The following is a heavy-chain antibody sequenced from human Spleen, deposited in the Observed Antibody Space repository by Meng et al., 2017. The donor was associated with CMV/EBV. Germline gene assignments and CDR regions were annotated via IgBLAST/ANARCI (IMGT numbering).Heavy chain of an antibody. Sequence: QGQLPGAGPGLVKPSESLSLTCTVSGGSISSYYWSWIRQPAGKGLEWIGRIYTSGSTNYNPSLKSRVTMSVDTSKNQFSLKLSSVTAADTAVYYCARAGEAGYSSSWALDYWGQGTLVTVSS. V-gene: IGHV4-4*07. D-gene: IGHD6-13*01. J-gene: IGHJ4*02. CDR3: ARAGEAGYSSSWALDY. CDR2: IYTSGST. CDR1: GGSISSYY.